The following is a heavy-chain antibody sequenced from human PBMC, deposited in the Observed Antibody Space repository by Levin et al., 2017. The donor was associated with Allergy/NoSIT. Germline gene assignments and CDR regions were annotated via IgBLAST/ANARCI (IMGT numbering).Heavy chain of an antibody. J-gene: IGHJ4*02. Sequence: GASVKVSCKASGFIFTDYYMHWVRQAPGQGLEWMGWINPNSGGTNYAQKFQGRVTMIRDTSIRTAYMELNSLTSDDTAVYYCARDRPRFSSWYEGFDSWGQGTLVTVSS. CDR1: GFIFTDYY. CDR2: INPNSGGT. D-gene: IGHD6-13*01. CDR3: ARDRPRFSSWYEGFDS. V-gene: IGHV1-2*02.